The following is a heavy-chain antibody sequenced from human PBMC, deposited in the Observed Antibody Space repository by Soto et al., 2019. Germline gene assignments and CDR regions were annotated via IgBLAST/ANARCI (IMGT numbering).Heavy chain of an antibody. CDR2: ISGSGDST. J-gene: IGHJ4*02. CDR1: GFTFSSYA. CDR3: AKTGESESYGYYFDY. V-gene: IGHV3-23*01. Sequence: EVQLLESGGGLVQPGGSLRLSCAASGFTFSSYAMSWVRQAPGKGLEWVSAISGSGDSTYYADSVKGRFTISRDNSKNTLYLQMNSLRAEDTAVYYCAKTGESESYGYYFDYWGQGTLVTVSS. D-gene: IGHD3-10*01.